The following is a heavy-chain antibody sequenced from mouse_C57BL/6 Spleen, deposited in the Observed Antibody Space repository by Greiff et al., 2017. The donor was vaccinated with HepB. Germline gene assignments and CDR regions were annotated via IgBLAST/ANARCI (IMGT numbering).Heavy chain of an antibody. CDR2: IDPNSGGT. V-gene: IGHV1-72*01. J-gene: IGHJ3*01. CDR3: ARSIYYDYAERFAY. D-gene: IGHD2-4*01. Sequence: QVQLQQPGAELVKPGASVKLSCKASGYTFTSYWMHWVKQRPGRGLEWIGWIDPNSGGTKYNEKFKSKATLTVDKPSSTAYMQLSSLTSEDSAVYYCARSIYYDYAERFAYWGQGTLVTVSA. CDR1: GYTFTSYW.